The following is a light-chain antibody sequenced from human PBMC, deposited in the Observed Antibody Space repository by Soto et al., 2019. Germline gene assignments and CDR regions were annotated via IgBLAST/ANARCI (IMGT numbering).Light chain of an antibody. CDR3: HQSYITPYT. CDR1: QTISSY. V-gene: IGKV1-39*01. J-gene: IGKJ2*01. CDR2: AAS. Sequence: DIQMTQSPSSLSASVGDRVTITCRASQTISSYLNWYQQKPGKAPKVLIYAASSLQSVVPSRFSGSGSGTHFTLTISSLQPEDFATYYCHQSYITPYTFCQGTKLEI.